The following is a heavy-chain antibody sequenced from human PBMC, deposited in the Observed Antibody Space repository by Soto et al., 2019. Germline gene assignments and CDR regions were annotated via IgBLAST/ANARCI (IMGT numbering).Heavy chain of an antibody. CDR2: IYYSGST. CDR1: GASISSYC. D-gene: IGHD6-6*01. Sequence: SETLSLTCTVSGASISSYCWTWTRQPPGKGLEWIGYIYYSGSTNYNPSLKSRVTISVDTSKNQFSLKLSSVTAADTAVYYCARGRYSSSSKGWFDPWGQGTLVTVSS. CDR3: ARGRYSSSSKGWFDP. J-gene: IGHJ5*02. V-gene: IGHV4-59*01.